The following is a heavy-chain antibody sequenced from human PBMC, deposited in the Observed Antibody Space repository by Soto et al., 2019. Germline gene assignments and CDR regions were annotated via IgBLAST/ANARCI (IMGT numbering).Heavy chain of an antibody. D-gene: IGHD5-18*01. CDR1: GSSITSSNYY. J-gene: IGHJ6*02. V-gene: IGHV4-39*01. CDR2: IFYSGST. Sequence: PSVTLSLTCTFAGSSITSSNYYWGWIRQPPGKGLEWIGSIFYSGSTYYNPSLKSRVTISVDTSKNQFSLKLSSVTAADTAVYYCACIFSGGYSYGFNYYGMDVWGQGTTVT. CDR3: ACIFSGGYSYGFNYYGMDV.